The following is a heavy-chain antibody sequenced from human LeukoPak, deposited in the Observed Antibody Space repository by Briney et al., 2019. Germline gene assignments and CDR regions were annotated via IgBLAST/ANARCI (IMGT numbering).Heavy chain of an antibody. Sequence: GGSLRLSCAASGFTFDDYAMHWVRQAPGKGLEWVSGISWNSGSIGYADSVKGRFTISRDNAKNSLYLQMNSLRAEDTALYYCARGIAMTTLNALDIWGQGTMVTVSS. J-gene: IGHJ3*02. CDR2: ISWNSGSI. D-gene: IGHD1-1*01. V-gene: IGHV3-9*01. CDR1: GFTFDDYA. CDR3: ARGIAMTTLNALDI.